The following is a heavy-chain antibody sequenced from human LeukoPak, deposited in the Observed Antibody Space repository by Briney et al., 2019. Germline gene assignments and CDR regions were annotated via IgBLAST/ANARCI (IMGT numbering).Heavy chain of an antibody. J-gene: IGHJ1*01. Sequence: SETLSLTCAVYGGSFSGYYWSWIRQPPGKGLEWIGEINHSGSTNYNPSLKSRVTISVDTSKNQFSLKLSSVTAADTAVYYCAKGGRPYYYDSSGYFLFQHWGQGTLVTVSS. CDR2: INHSGST. CDR1: GGSFSGYY. CDR3: AKGGRPYYYDSSGYFLFQH. V-gene: IGHV4-34*01. D-gene: IGHD3-22*01.